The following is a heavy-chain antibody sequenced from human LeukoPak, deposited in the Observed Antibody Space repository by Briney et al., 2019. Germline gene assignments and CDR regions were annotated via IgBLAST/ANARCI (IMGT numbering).Heavy chain of an antibody. CDR1: GGSISSGGYS. CDR2: IYHSGST. J-gene: IGHJ4*02. CDR3: ARARRYSGYEYFDY. V-gene: IGHV4-30-2*01. Sequence: PSETLSLTCAVSGGSISSGGYSWSWIRQPPGKGLEWIGYIYHSGSTYCNPSLKSRVTISVDRSKNQFSLKLSSVTAADTAVYYCARARRYSGYEYFDYWGQGTLVTVSS. D-gene: IGHD5-12*01.